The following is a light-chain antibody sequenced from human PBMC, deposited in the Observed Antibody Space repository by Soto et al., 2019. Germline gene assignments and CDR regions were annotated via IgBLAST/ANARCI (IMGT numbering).Light chain of an antibody. CDR3: SSYTSSSTPVV. V-gene: IGLV2-14*01. CDR1: SSDIGGYNS. Sequence: QSALTQPASVSGSPGQSITMSCTGTSSDIGGYNSVSWYQQHPGKAPKLMIYDVSNRPSGVSNRFSGSKSGNTASLTIYGLQAEDEADYYCSSYTSSSTPVVFGGGTKVTVL. CDR2: DVS. J-gene: IGLJ2*01.